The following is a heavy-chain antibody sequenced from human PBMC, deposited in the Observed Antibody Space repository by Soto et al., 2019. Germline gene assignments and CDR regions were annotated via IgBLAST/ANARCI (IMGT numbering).Heavy chain of an antibody. CDR1: GGTFSSYT. Sequence: SVKVSCKASGGTFSSYTISWVRQAPGQGLEWMGRIIPILGIANYAQKFQGRVTITADKSTSTAYMELSSLRSEDTAVYYCARGIVVVPDNWFDPWGQGTLVTVSS. CDR3: ARGIVVVPDNWFDP. J-gene: IGHJ5*02. V-gene: IGHV1-69*02. CDR2: IIPILGIA. D-gene: IGHD2-2*01.